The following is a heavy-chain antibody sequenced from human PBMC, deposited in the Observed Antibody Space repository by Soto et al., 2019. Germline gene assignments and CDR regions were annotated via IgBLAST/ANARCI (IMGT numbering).Heavy chain of an antibody. Sequence: QVQLVQSGAEVTRPGASVKVSCKASGYTFTTYYMHWVRQAPGQGLEWLGIINPNGGSTTYAQKFQGRVTMTRDTSKSTVYLELSSLRSEDTAVYYCARAGYCSGGTCFHGNCDYWGQGTLVTVS. D-gene: IGHD2-15*01. CDR1: GYTFTTYY. CDR2: INPNGGST. V-gene: IGHV1-46*01. J-gene: IGHJ4*02. CDR3: ARAGYCSGGTCFHGNCDY.